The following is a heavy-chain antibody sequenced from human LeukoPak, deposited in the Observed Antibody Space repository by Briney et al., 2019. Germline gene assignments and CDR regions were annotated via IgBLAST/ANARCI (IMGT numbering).Heavy chain of an antibody. V-gene: IGHV3-23*01. J-gene: IGHJ4*02. CDR1: GFTFSSYA. CDR2: LTSGASFT. D-gene: IGHD5-24*01. Sequence: GGSLRLSCAASGFTFSSYAMSWVRQAPGKGLEWVSSLTSGASFTKYADVVKGRFTIARDNSKNTLYLQMDSLRAEDTALYFCAKERWDGYNDGLDYWGQGTLVTVSS. CDR3: AKERWDGYNDGLDY.